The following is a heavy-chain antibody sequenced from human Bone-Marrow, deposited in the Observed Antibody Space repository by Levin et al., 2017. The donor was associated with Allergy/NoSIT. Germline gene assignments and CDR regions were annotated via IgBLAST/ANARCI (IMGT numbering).Heavy chain of an antibody. V-gene: IGHV4-39*01. J-gene: IGHJ5*02. CDR1: GGSISSSSYY. CDR3: ARGGEVVARRFRKNWFDP. D-gene: IGHD3-16*01. CDR2: IYYSGST. Sequence: NTSETLSLTCTVSGGSISSSSYYWGWIRQPPGKGLEWIGSIYYSGSTYYNPSLKSRVTISVDTSKNQFSLKLSSVTAADTAVYYCARGGEVVARRFRKNWFDPWGQGTLVTVSS.